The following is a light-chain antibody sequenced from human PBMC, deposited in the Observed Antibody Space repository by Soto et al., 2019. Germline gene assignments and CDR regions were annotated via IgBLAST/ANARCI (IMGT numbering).Light chain of an antibody. V-gene: IGKV3-15*01. CDR2: YAS. CDR1: QSVSNN. CDR3: QQYNAWPPIT. J-gene: IGKJ5*01. Sequence: EIMRTQSPATLSVSPGERATLSCRASQSVSNNLAWYQHKPGQAPRLLIYYASTRATGIPARFSVSVSGTEFTLTISSLQSEDFAIYYCQQYNAWPPITFGPGTRLEIK.